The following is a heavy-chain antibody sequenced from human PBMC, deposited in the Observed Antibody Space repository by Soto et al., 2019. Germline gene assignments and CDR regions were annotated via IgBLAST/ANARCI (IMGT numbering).Heavy chain of an antibody. D-gene: IGHD2-2*01. CDR3: ALKKEDIVVVPAAHWFDP. J-gene: IGHJ5*02. CDR2: IYWDDDK. Sequence: SGPTLVNPTQTLTLTCTFAGFSLSTSGVGVGWIRQPPGKALEWLALIYWDDDKRYSPSLKSRLTITKDTSKNQVVLTMTNMDPVDTATYYCALKKEDIVVVPAAHWFDPWGQGTLVTVSS. V-gene: IGHV2-5*02. CDR1: GFSLSTSGVG.